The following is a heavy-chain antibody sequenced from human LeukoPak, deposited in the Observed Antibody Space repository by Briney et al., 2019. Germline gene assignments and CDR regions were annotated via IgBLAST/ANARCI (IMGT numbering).Heavy chain of an antibody. J-gene: IGHJ4*02. V-gene: IGHV4-34*01. Sequence: SETLSLTCAVYGGSFSGYYWSWIRQPPGKGLEWIGEINHSGSTNYNPSLKSRVTISVDTSKNQFSLKLSSVTAADTAVYYCASIIAAAGKGAEVWGQGTLVTVSS. CDR2: INHSGST. CDR3: ASIIAAAGKGAEV. CDR1: GGSFSGYY. D-gene: IGHD6-13*01.